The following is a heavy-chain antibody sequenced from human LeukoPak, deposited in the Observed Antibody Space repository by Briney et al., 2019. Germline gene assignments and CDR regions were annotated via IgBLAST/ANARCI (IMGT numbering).Heavy chain of an antibody. D-gene: IGHD3-22*01. CDR2: IYYTRSA. CDR1: GGSISSSSYY. CDR3: ARVIYSDTSGYFDS. J-gene: IGHJ5*01. Sequence: SETLSLTCTVSGGSISSSSYYWGWIRQPPGKGLEWIGSIYYTRSAYYNPSLKSRVTISVDTSKNQFSLKLSSVTAADTAVYYCARVIYSDTSGYFDSWDQGTLVTVSS. V-gene: IGHV4-39*07.